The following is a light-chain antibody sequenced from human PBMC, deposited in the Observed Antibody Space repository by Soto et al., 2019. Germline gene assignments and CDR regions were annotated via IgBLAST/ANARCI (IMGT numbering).Light chain of an antibody. CDR1: QSVLYSSNNKNY. CDR3: QLYCSSPFT. Sequence: DIVMTQSPDSLAVSLGERATINCKSSQSVLYSSNNKNYLAWYQQKPGQPPKLPIYWASTRESGVPDRFSGSGSGTDFTLTISSLQAEDVAVYYCQLYCSSPFTFGGGTKVEIK. V-gene: IGKV4-1*01. J-gene: IGKJ4*01. CDR2: WAS.